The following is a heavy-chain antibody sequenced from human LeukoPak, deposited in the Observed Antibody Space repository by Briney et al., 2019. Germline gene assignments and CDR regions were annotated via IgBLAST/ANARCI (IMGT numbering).Heavy chain of an antibody. CDR1: GFHLKNYY. J-gene: IGHJ4*02. Sequence: GGSLRLSCAASGFHLKNYYMTWLRQAPGKGLEWISYISSNADKTYYADSVKGRFTIFRDTAKNSLYLQMDSLRFEDTAIYYCARDRGYRNNAFCPLDQWGQGTLVSVSS. CDR2: ISSNADKT. CDR3: ARDRGYRNNAFCPLDQ. D-gene: IGHD2-8*01. V-gene: IGHV3-11*01.